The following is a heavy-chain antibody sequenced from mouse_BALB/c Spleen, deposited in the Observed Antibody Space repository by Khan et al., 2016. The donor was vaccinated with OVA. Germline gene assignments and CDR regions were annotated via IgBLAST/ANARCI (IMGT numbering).Heavy chain of an antibody. CDR3: ARMKAYWYFDL. CDR2: INTYTGEP. V-gene: IGHV9-3-1*01. CDR1: GYTFTNYG. J-gene: IGHJ1*01. Sequence: QIQLVQSGPELKKPGETVKISCKASGYTFTNYGMNWVKQAPGKGLKWMGWINTYTGEPTYADDFKGRFAFSLETSSSTAYLQINNLKNEDTAKYFGARMKAYWYFDLWGEGTTVTVSS.